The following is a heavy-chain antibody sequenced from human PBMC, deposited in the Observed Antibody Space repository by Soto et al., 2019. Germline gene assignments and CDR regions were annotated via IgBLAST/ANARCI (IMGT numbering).Heavy chain of an antibody. CDR1: GFTFSSYG. D-gene: IGHD3-10*01. Sequence: GGSLRLSCAASGFTFSSYGMHWVRQAPGKGLEWVAVIWYDGSNKYYADSVKGRFTISRDNSKNTLYLQMNSLRAEDTAVYYCARDEARFGELFLFDYWGQGTLVTVSS. J-gene: IGHJ4*02. CDR3: ARDEARFGELFLFDY. CDR2: IWYDGSNK. V-gene: IGHV3-33*01.